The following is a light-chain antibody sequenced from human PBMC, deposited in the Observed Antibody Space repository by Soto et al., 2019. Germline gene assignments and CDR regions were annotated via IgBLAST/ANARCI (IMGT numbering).Light chain of an antibody. CDR3: QQSYSSPPT. V-gene: IGKV1-39*01. Sequence: DIQMTQSPSTLSASVRDRVTITCRASQRISSYLAWYQQKPGKAPKLLIYDASSLQSGVPSRFSGSRSGPDFTLTISSLQPEDFATYYCQQSYSSPPTFGQGTKVDIK. CDR1: QRISSY. CDR2: DAS. J-gene: IGKJ1*01.